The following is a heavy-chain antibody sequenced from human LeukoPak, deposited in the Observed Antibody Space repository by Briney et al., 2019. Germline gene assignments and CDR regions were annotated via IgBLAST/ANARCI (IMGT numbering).Heavy chain of an antibody. CDR3: ARERAGYYFDC. Sequence: PGGSLRLSCAASGFTFSSYAMHWVRQAPGKGLEWVAVISYDGSNKYYADSVKGRFTISRDNSKNTLYLQMNSLRAEDTAVYYCARERAGYYFDCWGQGTLVTVSS. CDR2: ISYDGSNK. V-gene: IGHV3-30-3*01. J-gene: IGHJ4*02. CDR1: GFTFSSYA.